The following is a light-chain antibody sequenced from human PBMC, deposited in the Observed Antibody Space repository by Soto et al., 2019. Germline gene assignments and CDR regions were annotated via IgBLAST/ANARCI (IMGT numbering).Light chain of an antibody. CDR2: SDN. V-gene: IGLV1-44*01. Sequence: QPVLTQPPSGSGTPGQRVTMSCSGGTSNIGTNAVSWYQKLPGTAPKLLIYSDNQRPSGVPDRFSGSKSDTSASLAISGLQFEDEADYYCSTWDASLNGVIFGGGTKLTVL. J-gene: IGLJ2*01. CDR3: STWDASLNGVI. CDR1: TSNIGTNA.